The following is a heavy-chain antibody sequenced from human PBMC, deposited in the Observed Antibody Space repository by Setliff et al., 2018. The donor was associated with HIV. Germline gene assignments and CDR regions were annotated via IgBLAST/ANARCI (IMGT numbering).Heavy chain of an antibody. J-gene: IGHJ6*02. CDR3: ARALPAGRLQKLSQKTMDV. CDR1: GYSFTDHY. Sequence: ASVKVSCKASGYSFTDHYMHWVRQAPGQGLEWMGWINPRSGGTNYAQKFQGTVTMTRDDSSNTAYMELSSLRSEDTAVYYCARALPAGRLQKLSQKTMDVWGQGTSVTVSS. D-gene: IGHD2-21*01. V-gene: IGHV1-2*02. CDR2: INPRSGGT.